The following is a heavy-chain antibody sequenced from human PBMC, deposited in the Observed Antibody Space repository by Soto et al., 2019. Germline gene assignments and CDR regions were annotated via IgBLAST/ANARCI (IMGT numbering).Heavy chain of an antibody. CDR2: ISSSSSTI. V-gene: IGHV3-48*01. Sequence: GGSLRLSCAASGFTFSSYSMNWVRQAPGKGLEWVSYISSSSSTIYYADSVKGRFTISRDNAKNSLYLQMNSLRAEDTAVYYCARESDGDYAYYYYYYMDVWGKGTTVTVSS. CDR1: GFTFSSYS. CDR3: ARESDGDYAYYYYYYMDV. J-gene: IGHJ6*03. D-gene: IGHD4-17*01.